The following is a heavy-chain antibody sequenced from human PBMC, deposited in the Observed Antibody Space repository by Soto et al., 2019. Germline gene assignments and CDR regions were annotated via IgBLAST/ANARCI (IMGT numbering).Heavy chain of an antibody. Sequence: ASVKVSCKASGYTFTSYGISWVRQAPGQGLEWMGWISAYNGNTNYAQKLQGRVTMTTDTSTSTAYMELRSLRSDDTAVYYCARDYVEWLLYYGMDVWGKGTTVTVSS. J-gene: IGHJ6*04. CDR1: GYTFTSYG. D-gene: IGHD3-3*01. V-gene: IGHV1-18*01. CDR2: ISAYNGNT. CDR3: ARDYVEWLLYYGMDV.